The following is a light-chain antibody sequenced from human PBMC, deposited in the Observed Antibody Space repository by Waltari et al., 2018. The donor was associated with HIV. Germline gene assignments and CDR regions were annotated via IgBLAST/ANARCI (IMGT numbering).Light chain of an antibody. V-gene: IGKV1-5*03. J-gene: IGKJ4*01. Sequence: DIQMTQSPSTLSASVGDRVTITCRASQSIGNWLAWYQQKPGRVPKVLIYKASRLQSGGPSRFSGRGSETEFNLTISSLQPDDFATYYCQHISSASRTFGGGTKVEIK. CDR1: QSIGNW. CDR3: QHISSASRT. CDR2: KAS.